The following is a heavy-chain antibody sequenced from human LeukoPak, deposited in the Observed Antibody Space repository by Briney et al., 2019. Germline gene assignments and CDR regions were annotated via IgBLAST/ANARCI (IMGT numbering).Heavy chain of an antibody. CDR3: ARSVPQWLGGYYFDY. Sequence: GGSLRLSCAASGFTFSSYAMHWVRQAPGKGLEWVAVISYDGSNKYYADSVKGRFTISRDNSKNTLYLQMNSLRAEDTAVYYCARSVPQWLGGYYFDYWGQGTLVTVSS. CDR2: ISYDGSNK. D-gene: IGHD6-19*01. V-gene: IGHV3-30*04. CDR1: GFTFSSYA. J-gene: IGHJ4*02.